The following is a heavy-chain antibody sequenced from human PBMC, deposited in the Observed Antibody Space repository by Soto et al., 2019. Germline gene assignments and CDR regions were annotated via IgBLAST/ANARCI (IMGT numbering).Heavy chain of an antibody. J-gene: IGHJ4*02. CDR1: GFSFSSYA. CDR3: AKALLGYCSGGSCYSHPDF. CDR2: ISGSGRST. D-gene: IGHD2-15*01. Sequence: GGSLRLSCAASGFSFSSYAMSWVRQAPGKGLEWVSVISGSGRSTYYADSVKGRFTISRDNSKNMLYLQMNSLRAEDTAVYYCAKALLGYCSGGSCYSHPDFWGQGTLVTVSS. V-gene: IGHV3-23*01.